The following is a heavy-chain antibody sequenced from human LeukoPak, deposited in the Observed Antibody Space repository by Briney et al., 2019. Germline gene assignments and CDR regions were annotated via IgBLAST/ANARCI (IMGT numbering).Heavy chain of an antibody. J-gene: IGHJ5*02. V-gene: IGHV4-59*01. Sequence: PSETLSLTCAVYDGSISSYYWSWIRQPPGKGLEWIGYIYYIGSTNYNPSLKSRVTISVDTSKNQFSLKLSSVTAADTAVYYCARGVVAGPTTPRWFDPWGQGTLVTVSS. CDR1: DGSISSYY. D-gene: IGHD6-19*01. CDR3: ARGVVAGPTTPRWFDP. CDR2: IYYIGST.